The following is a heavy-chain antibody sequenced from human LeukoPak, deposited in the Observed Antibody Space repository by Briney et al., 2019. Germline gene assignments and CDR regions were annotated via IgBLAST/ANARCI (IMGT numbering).Heavy chain of an antibody. Sequence: GGSLRLSCAASGFTFSIYAMSWVRQAPGKGLEWVSAISGSGGSTYYADSVKGRFTISRDNSKNTLYLQMNSLRDEDTAVYYCAKTRYYYGSGSAFDYWGQGTLVTVSS. CDR2: ISGSGGST. D-gene: IGHD3-10*01. CDR1: GFTFSIYA. J-gene: IGHJ4*02. CDR3: AKTRYYYGSGSAFDY. V-gene: IGHV3-23*01.